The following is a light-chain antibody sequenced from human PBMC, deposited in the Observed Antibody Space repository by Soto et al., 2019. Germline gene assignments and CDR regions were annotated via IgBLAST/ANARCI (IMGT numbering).Light chain of an antibody. V-gene: IGLV2-8*01. CDR1: KHDIGVYDF. Sequence: QSVLTQPPSSSGSPGQSVTISCTGTKHDIGVYDFVSWYQHHPGKAPRLIIYEVVQRPSGVPDRFSGSKSGNTASLTVSGLQAADDADYFCKSYAGSNTYVFGSVTKLTV. CDR2: EVV. CDR3: KSYAGSNTYV. J-gene: IGLJ1*01.